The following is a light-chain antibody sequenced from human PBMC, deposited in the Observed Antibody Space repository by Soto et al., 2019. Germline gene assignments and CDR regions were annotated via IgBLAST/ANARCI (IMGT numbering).Light chain of an antibody. J-gene: IGKJ5*01. CDR2: DAS. CDR3: QQRSNWPPIT. Sequence: EIVLTQSPGTLSLSPGERATLSCRASQSVSNNYLAWYQQKPGQAPRLLIYDASNRATGIPARFSGSGSGTDFTLTISRLEPEDFAVYYCQQRSNWPPITFGQGTRVEIK. CDR1: QSVSNNY. V-gene: IGKV3-11*01.